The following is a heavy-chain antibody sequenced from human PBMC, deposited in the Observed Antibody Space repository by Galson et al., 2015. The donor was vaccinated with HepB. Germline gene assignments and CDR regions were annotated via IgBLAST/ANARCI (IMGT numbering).Heavy chain of an antibody. D-gene: IGHD2-2*01. J-gene: IGHJ4*02. CDR1: SGSISSGGHH. Sequence: TLSLTCTVTSGSISSGGHHWSWIRQHPGKGLEWIGYIYYTGKTYYNPSLRSRVTMSLDTSKNQFSLNLTSVTAADTAVYYCARDPADCGSSSCLHFDYWSQGALVTVSS. V-gene: IGHV4-31*03. CDR3: ARDPADCGSSSCLHFDY. CDR2: IYYTGKT.